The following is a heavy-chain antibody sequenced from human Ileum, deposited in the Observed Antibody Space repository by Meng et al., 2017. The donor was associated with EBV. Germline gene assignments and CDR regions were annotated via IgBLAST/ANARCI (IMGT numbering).Heavy chain of an antibody. CDR1: AYTFTGFG. CDR2: ISAYNGNT. J-gene: IGHJ4*02. Sequence: QGLPVPSGAEIKEPGASMQVSCKASAYTFTGFGISCEQHAPGQGLEWMGWISAYNGNTNYAQKVQGRVTMNTDTSTSTAYLELRSSRSDDTAVYYCATVAARGGSCYYWGQGTLVTVSS. CDR3: ATVAARGGSCYY. V-gene: IGHV1-18*01. D-gene: IGHD2-15*01.